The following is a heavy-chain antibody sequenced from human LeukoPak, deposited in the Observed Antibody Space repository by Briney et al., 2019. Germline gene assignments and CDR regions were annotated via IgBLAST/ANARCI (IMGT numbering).Heavy chain of an antibody. V-gene: IGHV3-7*01. CDR1: GFTFSGYW. Sequence: GGSLRLSCAASGFTFSGYWMSWVRQAPGKGLEWVANIKQDGSEKYYVDSVKGRFTISRDNAKNSLYLQMNSLRAEDTAVYYCARQRGSYSFDYWGQGILVTVSS. J-gene: IGHJ4*02. CDR2: IKQDGSEK. CDR3: ARQRGSYSFDY. D-gene: IGHD1-26*01.